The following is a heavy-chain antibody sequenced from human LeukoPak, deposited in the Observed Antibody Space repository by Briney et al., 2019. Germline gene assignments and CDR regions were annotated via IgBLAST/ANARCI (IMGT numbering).Heavy chain of an antibody. Sequence: GGSLRLSCGASGFTFSDYYMSWIRQAPGKGVEWIASSGAWGRPIVYADSVKGRFSISRDNGKNSLYLQTNSLRAENTAVYYCATTPGATRKTIIRVGGWFDPWGEGTLVSVSS. J-gene: IGHJ5*02. CDR2: SGAWGRPI. D-gene: IGHD3-10*01. V-gene: IGHV3-11*01. CDR3: ATTPGATRKTIIRVGGWFDP. CDR1: GFTFSDYY.